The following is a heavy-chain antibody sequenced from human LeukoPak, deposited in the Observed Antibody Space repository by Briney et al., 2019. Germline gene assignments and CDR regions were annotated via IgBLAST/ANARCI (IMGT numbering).Heavy chain of an antibody. V-gene: IGHV3-33*01. D-gene: IGHD3-9*01. CDR3: ARGPYYDILTGYQDDAFDI. CDR2: IWYDGSNK. Sequence: GGSLRLSCAASGFTFSSYGMHWVRQAPGKGLEWVAVIWYDGSNKYYADSVKGRFTISRDNSKNTLYLQMNSLRAEDTAVYYCARGPYYDILTGYQDDAFDIWGQGTMVTVSS. J-gene: IGHJ3*02. CDR1: GFTFSSYG.